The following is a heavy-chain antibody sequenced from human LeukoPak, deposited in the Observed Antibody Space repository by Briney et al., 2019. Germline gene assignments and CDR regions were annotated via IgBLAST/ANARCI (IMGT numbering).Heavy chain of an antibody. D-gene: IGHD6-13*01. Sequence: ASVKVSCKASGYTFTSYDINWVRQATGQGLEWMGWMNPNSGNTGYAQKFQGRVTITADESTSTAYMELSSLRSEDTAVYYCARDHSSSWSNAFDIWGQGTMVTVSS. CDR3: ARDHSSSWSNAFDI. CDR1: GYTFTSYD. V-gene: IGHV1-8*01. CDR2: MNPNSGNT. J-gene: IGHJ3*02.